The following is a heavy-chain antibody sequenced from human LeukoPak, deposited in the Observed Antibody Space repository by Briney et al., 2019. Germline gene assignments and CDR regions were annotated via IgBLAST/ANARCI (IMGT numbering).Heavy chain of an antibody. CDR1: GFTFSSYW. CDR3: AGTSLGHDAFDI. Sequence: GGSLRLSCAASGFTFSSYWMHWVRQAPGKGLVWVSRINSDGSSTNYADSVKGRFTISRDKSKNTLYLQMNSLRAEDTAVYYCAGTSLGHDAFDIWGQGTMVTVSS. J-gene: IGHJ3*02. CDR2: INSDGSST. V-gene: IGHV3-74*01. D-gene: IGHD3-10*01.